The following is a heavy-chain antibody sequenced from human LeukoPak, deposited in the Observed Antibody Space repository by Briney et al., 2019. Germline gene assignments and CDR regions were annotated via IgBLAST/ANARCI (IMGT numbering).Heavy chain of an antibody. CDR1: GFTFSSYA. J-gene: IGHJ5*02. CDR3: AKDRRITIFGVVIPVDWFDP. V-gene: IGHV3-23*01. CDR2: ISGSGGST. D-gene: IGHD3-3*01. Sequence: GGSLRLSCAASGFTFSSYAMSWVRQAPGKGLEWVSAISGSGGSTYYADSVKGRFTISRDNSKNTLYLQMNSLRAEDTAVYYCAKDRRITIFGVVIPVDWFDPWGQGTLVTVSS.